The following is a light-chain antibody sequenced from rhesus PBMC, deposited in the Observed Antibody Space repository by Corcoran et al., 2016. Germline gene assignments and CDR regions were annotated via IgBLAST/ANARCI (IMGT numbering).Light chain of an antibody. CDR3: LQGYSTPFT. J-gene: IGKJ3*01. Sequence: DIQMTQSPSSLSASVGDRVTITCRASQGISDYLSWYQQKPGKAPKRLIYAASSLESGVPSRFSGSGSWTDFTLPIRSLQPEDFAAYYCLQGYSTPFTFGPGTKLDIK. V-gene: IGKV1-36*02. CDR2: AAS. CDR1: QGISDY.